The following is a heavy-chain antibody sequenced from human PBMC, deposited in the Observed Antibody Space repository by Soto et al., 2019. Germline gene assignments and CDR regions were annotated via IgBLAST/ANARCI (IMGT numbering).Heavy chain of an antibody. J-gene: IGHJ6*03. CDR3: ARAGRASAGQYYYYYYMDF. CDR2: IIPILGIA. V-gene: IGHV1-69*02. D-gene: IGHD6-13*01. Sequence: SVKVSCKASGVTFSSYTISWVGQAPGKGLDWMGRIIPILGIANYAQKFQGRVTITADKSTSTAYMELSSLRSEDTAVYYCARAGRASAGQYYYYYYMDFWGKGTTVTVSS. CDR1: GVTFSSYT.